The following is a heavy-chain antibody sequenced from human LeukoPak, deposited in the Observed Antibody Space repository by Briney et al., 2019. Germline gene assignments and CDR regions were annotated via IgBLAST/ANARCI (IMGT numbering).Heavy chain of an antibody. CDR1: GYSISSGYY. CDR2: IYHSGST. D-gene: IGHD3-10*01. CDR3: ARAILLWAQGGAFDI. Sequence: SETLSLTCTVSGYSISSGYYWGWIRQPPGKGLEWIGSIYHSGSTYYNPSLKSRVTISVDTSKNQFSLKLSSVTAADTAVYYCARAILLWAQGGAFDIWGQGTMVTVSS. J-gene: IGHJ3*02. V-gene: IGHV4-38-2*02.